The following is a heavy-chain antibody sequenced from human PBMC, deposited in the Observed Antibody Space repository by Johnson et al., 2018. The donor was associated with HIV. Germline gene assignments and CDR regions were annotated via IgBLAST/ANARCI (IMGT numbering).Heavy chain of an antibody. D-gene: IGHD6-6*01. CDR1: GFTFRSYG. Sequence: QVQLVESGGGVVQPGRSLRLSCVASGFTFRSYGMHWVRQAPGKGLEWVAVVSYDGTNEYYADSVKGRFTVSRDSSKNTLCLQMNSLRAEDTAVYFCAKVQIAARWSDAFDIWCQGTMVPVSS. V-gene: IGHV3-30*18. CDR2: VSYDGTNE. CDR3: AKVQIAARWSDAFDI. J-gene: IGHJ3*02.